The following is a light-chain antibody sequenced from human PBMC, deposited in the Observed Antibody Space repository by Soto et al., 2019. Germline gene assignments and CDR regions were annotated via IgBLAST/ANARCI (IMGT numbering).Light chain of an antibody. CDR1: RSISTY. V-gene: IGKV1-39*01. Sequence: DIQMTQSPSSLSASVGDRVTITCRASRSISTYLSWYQQKSGKAPKVLIYAASSLQSGAPSRFSGSGSGTDFTLTISTLQPEDFATYYCLQDYNHPFTVGPGTKVDSK. J-gene: IGKJ3*01. CDR2: AAS. CDR3: LQDYNHPFT.